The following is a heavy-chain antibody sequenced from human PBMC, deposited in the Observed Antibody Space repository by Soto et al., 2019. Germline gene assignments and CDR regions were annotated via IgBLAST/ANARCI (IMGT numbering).Heavy chain of an antibody. V-gene: IGHV3-23*01. Sequence: GGSLRLSCAASGFTFSNAWMSWVRQAPGKGLEWVGRISNGGGSTFYADSVKGRFTISRDNSKNTLFLQMNSLRADDTAVYYCAKDWAVAGKSGYYGMDVWGQGTTVTVSS. CDR2: ISNGGGST. J-gene: IGHJ6*02. CDR3: AKDWAVAGKSGYYGMDV. D-gene: IGHD6-19*01. CDR1: GFTFSNAW.